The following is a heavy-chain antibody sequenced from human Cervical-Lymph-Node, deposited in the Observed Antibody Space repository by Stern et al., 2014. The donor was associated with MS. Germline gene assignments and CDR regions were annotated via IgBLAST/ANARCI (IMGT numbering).Heavy chain of an antibody. V-gene: IGHV1-2*02. Sequence: QLVQSGAEVKKPGASVKVSCKASGYTFIGYYIHWVRQAPGQGLEWMGWINPNSGGTNYAQKFQGRVTMTRDTSISTVYLELSSLSSDDTAVYYCARDLYCSGGSCYYYFDYWGQGTLVTVSS. CDR2: INPNSGGT. D-gene: IGHD2-15*01. CDR3: ARDLYCSGGSCYYYFDY. CDR1: GYTFIGYY. J-gene: IGHJ4*02.